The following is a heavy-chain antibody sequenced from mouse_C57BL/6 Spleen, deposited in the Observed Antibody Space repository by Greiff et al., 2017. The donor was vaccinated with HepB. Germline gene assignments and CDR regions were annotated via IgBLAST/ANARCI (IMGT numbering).Heavy chain of an antibody. CDR1: GYAFSSYW. D-gene: IGHD1-2*01. CDR3: ASSYGFYWYFDV. V-gene: IGHV1-80*01. J-gene: IGHJ1*03. CDR2: IYPGDGDT. Sequence: VKLQQSGAELVKPGASVKISCKASGYAFSSYWMNWVKQRPGKGLEWIGQIYPGDGDTNYNGKFKGKATLTADKSSSTAYMQLSSLTSEDSAVYFGASSYGFYWYFDVWGTGTTVTVSS.